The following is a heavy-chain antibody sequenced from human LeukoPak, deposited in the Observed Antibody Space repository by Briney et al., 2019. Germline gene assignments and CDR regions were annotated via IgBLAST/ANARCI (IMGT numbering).Heavy chain of an antibody. V-gene: IGHV3-7*01. CDR3: AREDSGPGY. CDR1: GFTFSRYW. CDR2: IKQDGSQK. J-gene: IGHJ4*02. D-gene: IGHD1-14*01. Sequence: QPGGSLRLSCAASGFTFSRYWMSWVRQAQGKGLEWVANIKQDGSQKYYVDSVKGRLTISRDNAKNSLYLQMNSLRAEDTAVYYCAREDSGPGYWGQGTLVTVSS.